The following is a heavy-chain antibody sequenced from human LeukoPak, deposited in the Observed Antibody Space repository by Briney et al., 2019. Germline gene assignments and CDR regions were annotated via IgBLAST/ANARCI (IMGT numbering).Heavy chain of an antibody. CDR3: ARSCSGSFFPFDY. V-gene: IGHV3-30-3*01. Sequence: GRSLRLSCAASGFTFSNCAMHWVRQAPGKGLDWLALISNDGTNKYFADSVTGRLTISRDNSKNTLYLLMNSLTSEDTAVYFCARSCSGSFFPFDYWGQGTLVTVSS. J-gene: IGHJ4*02. CDR2: ISNDGTNK. CDR1: GFTFSNCA. D-gene: IGHD1-26*01.